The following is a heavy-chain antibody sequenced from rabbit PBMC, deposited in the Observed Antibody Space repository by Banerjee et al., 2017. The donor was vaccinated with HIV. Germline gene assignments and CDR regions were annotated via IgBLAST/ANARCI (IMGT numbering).Heavy chain of an antibody. CDR3: ARDLAGVIGWNFGL. J-gene: IGHJ4*01. CDR2: IDPVFAGT. V-gene: IGHV1S7*01. CDR1: GFDFSSYY. D-gene: IGHD4-1*01. Sequence: QLEESGGGLVKPEGSLTLSCKASGFDFSSYYMSWVRQAPGKGLEWIGYIDPVFAGTYYASWVNGRFTISSHNAQNTVDLRMNSLTAADTATYFCARDLAGVIGWNFGLWGPGTLVTVS.